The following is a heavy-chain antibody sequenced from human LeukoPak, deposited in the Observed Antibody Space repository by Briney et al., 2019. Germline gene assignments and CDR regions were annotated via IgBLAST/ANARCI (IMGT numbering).Heavy chain of an antibody. D-gene: IGHD5/OR15-5a*01. J-gene: IGHJ4*02. V-gene: IGHV3-33*01. Sequence: TGGSLRLSCAASGFTFSHYGMHWVRQAPGKGLEWVAVIWSDGSNKFYADSVRGRFTISRDDVRKTVYLQMDSLTAEDTAVYYCARETGLVSFDYWGQGTLVTVSS. CDR1: GFTFSHYG. CDR2: IWSDGSNK. CDR3: ARETGLVSFDY.